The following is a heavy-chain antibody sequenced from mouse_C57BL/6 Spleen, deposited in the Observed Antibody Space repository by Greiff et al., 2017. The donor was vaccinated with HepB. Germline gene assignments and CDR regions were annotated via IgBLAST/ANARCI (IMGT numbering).Heavy chain of an antibody. V-gene: IGHV5-4*01. CDR3: AREDGGFDY. CDR2: ISDGGSYT. Sequence: EVKLQESGGGLVKPGGSLKLSCAASGFTFSSYAMSWVRQTPEKRLEWVATISDGGSYTYYPDNVKGRFTISRDNAKNNLYLQMSHLKSEDTAMYYCAREDGGFDYWGQGTTLTVSS. D-gene: IGHD2-3*01. J-gene: IGHJ2*01. CDR1: GFTFSSYA.